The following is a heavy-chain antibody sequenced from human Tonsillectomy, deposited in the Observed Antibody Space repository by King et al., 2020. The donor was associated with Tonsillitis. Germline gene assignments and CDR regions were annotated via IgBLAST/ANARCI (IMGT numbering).Heavy chain of an antibody. V-gene: IGHV3-30*02. J-gene: IGHJ6*02. Sequence: VQLVESGGGVVQPGGSLRLSCAASGFTFSSYGMHWLRQAPGKGLEWVAFIRYDGSNKYYVESVKGRFTISRDNSKNTLYLQMNSLRAEDTAVYHCAKDLSAGYSGCMDVWGQGTTVTVSS. CDR1: GFTFSSYG. D-gene: IGHD5-12*01. CDR2: IRYDGSNK. CDR3: AKDLSAGYSGCMDV.